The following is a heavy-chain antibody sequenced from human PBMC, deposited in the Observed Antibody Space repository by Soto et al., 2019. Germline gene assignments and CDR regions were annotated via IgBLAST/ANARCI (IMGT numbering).Heavy chain of an antibody. CDR3: AISAGHPGDVFDYNGMDV. CDR1: GASIRSYS. D-gene: IGHD3-10*01. V-gene: IGHV4-59*13. CDR2: VYTSDYT. Sequence: LSLPCSVSGASIRSYSWHWIRPPPGKGLEWIGYVYTSDYTRYSSSRNSRVTISVDTSKRQFYLRLNSVTAADTAVYYCAISAGHPGDVFDYNGMDVWGQGTTVTVSS. J-gene: IGHJ6*02.